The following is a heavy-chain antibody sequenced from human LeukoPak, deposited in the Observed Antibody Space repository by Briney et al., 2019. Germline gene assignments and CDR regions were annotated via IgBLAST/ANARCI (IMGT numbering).Heavy chain of an antibody. CDR3: AKVFSTATTGREGFYFDY. J-gene: IGHJ4*02. CDR1: GFTFSSYA. D-gene: IGHD4-11*01. Sequence: PGGSLRLSCAASGFTFSSYAMSWVRQAPGKGLEWVSAISVSGGSTYSADSVKGRFTISRDNSKNTLFLQMNSLRAEDTAVYYCAKVFSTATTGREGFYFDYWGQGTLVTVSS. V-gene: IGHV3-23*01. CDR2: ISVSGGST.